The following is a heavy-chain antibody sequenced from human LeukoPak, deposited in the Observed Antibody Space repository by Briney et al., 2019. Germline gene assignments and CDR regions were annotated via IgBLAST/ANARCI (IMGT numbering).Heavy chain of an antibody. CDR3: ARRGSSGFYYGVDY. CDR1: GGSISSYY. Sequence: TSETLSLTCTVSGGSISSYYWSWIRQPPGKGLEWIGYIYYSGSTNYNPSLKSRVTISLDTSKNQFSLKLSSVTAADTAVYYCARRGSSGFYYGVDYWGQGTLVTVSS. D-gene: IGHD3-22*01. V-gene: IGHV4-59*12. CDR2: IYYSGST. J-gene: IGHJ4*02.